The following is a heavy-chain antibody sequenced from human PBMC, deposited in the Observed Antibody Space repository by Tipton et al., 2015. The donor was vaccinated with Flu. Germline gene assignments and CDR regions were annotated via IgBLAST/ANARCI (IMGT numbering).Heavy chain of an antibody. J-gene: IGHJ4*02. D-gene: IGHD3-10*01. Sequence: LVQSGAEVKKPGASVKVSCKASGYTFTRYYIHWVRQAPGQGLEWMGWIDPDSGGTSYPQKFQGRVTMTRDTSINTAYMDLSSLRSDDTAVYFCARVRGAVAFDYWGQGTLVTVSS. CDR1: GYTFTRYY. CDR3: ARVRGAVAFDY. V-gene: IGHV1-2*02. CDR2: IDPDSGGT.